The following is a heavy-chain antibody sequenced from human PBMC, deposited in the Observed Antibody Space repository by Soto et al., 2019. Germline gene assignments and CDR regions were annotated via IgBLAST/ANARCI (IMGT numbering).Heavy chain of an antibody. CDR1: GYTYTSYA. CDR2: INAGNGNT. Sequence: ASVKASSKASGYTYTSYAMHWVRQAPGQRLEWMGWINAGNGNTKYSQKFQGRVTITRDTSASTAYMELSSLRSEDTAVYYCARDFKIVVVPAAIGWFDPWGQGTLVTVS. J-gene: IGHJ5*02. D-gene: IGHD2-2*01. V-gene: IGHV1-3*01. CDR3: ARDFKIVVVPAAIGWFDP.